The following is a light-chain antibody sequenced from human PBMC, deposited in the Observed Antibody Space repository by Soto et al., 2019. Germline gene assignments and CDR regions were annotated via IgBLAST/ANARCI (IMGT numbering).Light chain of an antibody. CDR3: QHYNSYSWT. Sequence: DIQMTQSPSTLSASVGDRVTMTGRASQSISSWLAWYQQKPGKAPKLLIYDASSLESGVPSRFSGSGSGTEFTLTISSLQPDDFTTYYCQHYNSYSWTFGQGTKVDIK. CDR2: DAS. CDR1: QSISSW. J-gene: IGKJ1*01. V-gene: IGKV1-5*01.